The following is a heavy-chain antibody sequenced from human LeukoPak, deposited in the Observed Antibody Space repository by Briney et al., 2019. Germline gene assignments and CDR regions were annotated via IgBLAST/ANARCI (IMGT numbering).Heavy chain of an antibody. D-gene: IGHD3-16*01. V-gene: IGHV4-30-4*01. Sequence: SETLSLTCTVSGVSINTGDYHWTWIRQAPGKGLEWIGDIYYSGITYYNPSFKSRVAISVDTSADQFSLELTSVTAADTAMYFCARERGGGFNYFDYWGQGALVTVSS. CDR1: GVSINTGDYH. J-gene: IGHJ4*02. CDR2: IYYSGIT. CDR3: ARERGGGFNYFDY.